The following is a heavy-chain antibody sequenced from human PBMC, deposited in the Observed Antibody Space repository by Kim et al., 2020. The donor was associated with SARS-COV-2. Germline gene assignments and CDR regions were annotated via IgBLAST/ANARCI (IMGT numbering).Heavy chain of an antibody. J-gene: IGHJ6*02. CDR2: IKQDGSEK. D-gene: IGHD2-2*01. Sequence: GSLRLSCAASGFTFSSYWMSWVRQAPGKGLEWVANIKQDGSEKYYVDSVKGRFTISRDNAKNSLYLQMNSLRAEDTAVYYCARDHERYCSSTSCFYYYYYGMDVWGQGTTVTVSS. CDR1: GFTFSSYW. CDR3: ARDHERYCSSTSCFYYYYYGMDV. V-gene: IGHV3-7*01.